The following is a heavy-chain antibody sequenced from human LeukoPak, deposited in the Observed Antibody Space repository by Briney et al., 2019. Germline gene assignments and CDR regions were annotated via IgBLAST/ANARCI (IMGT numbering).Heavy chain of an antibody. CDR3: ARDMQLST. D-gene: IGHD3-16*02. CDR1: GGSISSSSYY. Sequence: ETLSLTCTVSGGSISSSSYYWGWIRQPPGKGLEWVSRINSDGSSTSYADSVKGRFTISRDNAKNTLYLQMNSLRAEDTAIYYCARDMQLSTWGLGTMVTVSS. CDR2: INSDGSST. V-gene: IGHV3-74*01. J-gene: IGHJ3*01.